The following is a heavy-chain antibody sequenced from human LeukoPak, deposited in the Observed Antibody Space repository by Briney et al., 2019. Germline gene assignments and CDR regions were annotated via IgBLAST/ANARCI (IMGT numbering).Heavy chain of an antibody. V-gene: IGHV1-8*01. CDR1: GYTFTSYD. CDR3: ARARYCSGGSCYALAAFDI. CDR2: MNPNSGNT. D-gene: IGHD2-15*01. J-gene: IGHJ3*02. Sequence: ASVKVSRKASGYTFTSYDINWVRQATGQGLEWMGWMNPNSGNTGYAQKFQGRVTMTRNTSISTAYMELSSLRSEDTAVYYCARARYCSGGSCYALAAFDIWGQGTMVTVSS.